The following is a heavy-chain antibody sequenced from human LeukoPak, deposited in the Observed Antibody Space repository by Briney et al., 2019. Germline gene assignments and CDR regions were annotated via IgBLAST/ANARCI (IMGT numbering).Heavy chain of an antibody. D-gene: IGHD3-22*01. CDR1: SGTFSSYG. Sequence: SVKVSSKASSGTFSSYGISWVRQAPGQGLEWMGGVIAIFGRVKYGQKFQGRATITTDESTSTAYMELSSLTSEDTGVYDCARGEIGDSSGFSFFDYWGQGTLVTVSS. CDR2: VIAIFGRV. CDR3: ARGEIGDSSGFSFFDY. J-gene: IGHJ4*02. V-gene: IGHV1-69*05.